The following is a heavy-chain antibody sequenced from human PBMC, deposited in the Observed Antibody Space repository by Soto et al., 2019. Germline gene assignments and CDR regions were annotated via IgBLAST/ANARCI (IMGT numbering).Heavy chain of an antibody. CDR1: GFTFDDYA. Sequence: EVQLVESGGGLVQPGRSLRLSCAASGFTFDDYAMHWVRQAPGKGLEWVSGITRNSGSIGYADSVKGRFTTSRDNARNSLFLQMTSLKVEDTAFYYCARGGSNWNELSDYWGQGTLVTVSS. D-gene: IGHD1-1*01. CDR3: ARGGSNWNELSDY. J-gene: IGHJ4*02. V-gene: IGHV3-9*01. CDR2: ITRNSGSI.